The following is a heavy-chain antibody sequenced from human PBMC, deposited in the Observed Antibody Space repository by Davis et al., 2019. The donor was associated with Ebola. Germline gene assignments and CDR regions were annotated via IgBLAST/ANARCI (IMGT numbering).Heavy chain of an antibody. CDR2: IYHSGST. J-gene: IGHJ4*02. CDR1: GYSISSGYY. CDR3: ARGPLGILDY. Sequence: PSETLSLTCAVSGYSISSGYYWGWIRQPPGTGLEWIGSIYHSGSTYYNPSLKSRVTISVDTSKNQFSLKLSSVTAADTAVFYCARGPLGILDYWGQGTLVTVSS. D-gene: IGHD3-16*01. V-gene: IGHV4-38-2*01.